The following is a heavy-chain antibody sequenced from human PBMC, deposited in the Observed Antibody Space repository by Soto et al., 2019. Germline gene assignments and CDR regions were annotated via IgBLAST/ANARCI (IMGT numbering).Heavy chain of an antibody. V-gene: IGHV3-30*18. Sequence: PGGSLRLSCAASGFTFSSYGMHWVRQAPGKGLEWVAVISYDGSNKYYADSVKGRFTISRDNSKNMLSLQMNSLRAEDTAVYYCAKILQLGDYAHYYYGMDVWGQGTTVTVSS. J-gene: IGHJ6*02. CDR1: GFTFSSYG. D-gene: IGHD4-17*01. CDR2: ISYDGSNK. CDR3: AKILQLGDYAHYYYGMDV.